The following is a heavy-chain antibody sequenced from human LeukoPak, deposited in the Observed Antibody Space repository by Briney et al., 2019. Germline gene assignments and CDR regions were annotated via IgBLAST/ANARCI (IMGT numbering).Heavy chain of an antibody. J-gene: IGHJ4*02. D-gene: IGHD3-22*01. CDR2: INHSGST. CDR3: ASYYYDSSGLDY. V-gene: IGHV4-34*01. CDR1: GGSFSGYY. Sequence: SETLSLTCAVYGGSFSGYYWSWIRQPPGKGLEWIGEINHSGSTNYNPSLKSRVTISVDTSKNQFSLKLSSVTAADTAVYYCASYYYDSSGLDYWGPGTLVTVSS.